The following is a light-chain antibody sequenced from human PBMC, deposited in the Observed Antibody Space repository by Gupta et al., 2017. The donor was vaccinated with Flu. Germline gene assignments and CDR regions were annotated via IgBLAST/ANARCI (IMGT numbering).Light chain of an antibody. Sequence: QSVLTQPPSVSGTPGQRVTISCSGSSSNIGSNHVYWYQQLPGTAPKLLINRNNQRPSGVPGRFSVSKSGTAASLAISGRRSEDEADYYCATGHDSRSVIFGEGSKLTVL. CDR2: RNN. CDR3: ATGHDSRSVI. CDR1: SSNIGSNH. V-gene: IGLV1-47*01. J-gene: IGLJ2*01.